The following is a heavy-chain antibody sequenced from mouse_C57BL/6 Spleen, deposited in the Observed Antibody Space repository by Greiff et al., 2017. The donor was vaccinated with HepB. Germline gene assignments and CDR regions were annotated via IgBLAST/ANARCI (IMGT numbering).Heavy chain of an antibody. CDR2: IYPRDGST. CDR1: GYTFTCYD. D-gene: IGHD2-4*01. J-gene: IGHJ3*01. Sequence: VQLQQSGPELVKPGASVKLSCKASGYTFTCYDINWVKQRPGQGLAWIGWIYPRDGSTKYTEKFKGKATLTVDTSSSTAYMELHSLTSEDSAVYFCARSLYYDYDWFAYWGQGTLVTVSA. V-gene: IGHV1-85*01. CDR3: ARSLYYDYDWFAY.